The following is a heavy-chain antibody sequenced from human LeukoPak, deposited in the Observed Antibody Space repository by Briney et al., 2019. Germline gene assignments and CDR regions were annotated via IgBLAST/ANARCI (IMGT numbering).Heavy chain of an antibody. CDR1: GFTFSSYE. J-gene: IGHJ6*02. CDR3: ARDRHCGSSTSCYTLGYGMDV. D-gene: IGHD2-2*02. V-gene: IGHV3-48*03. Sequence: GGSLRLSCAASGFTFSSYEMNWVRQAPGKGLEWVSYISSSGSTIYYADSVKGRFTISRDNAKNSLYLQMNSLRAEDTAVYYCARDRHCGSSTSCYTLGYGMDVWGQGTTVTVSS. CDR2: ISSSGSTI.